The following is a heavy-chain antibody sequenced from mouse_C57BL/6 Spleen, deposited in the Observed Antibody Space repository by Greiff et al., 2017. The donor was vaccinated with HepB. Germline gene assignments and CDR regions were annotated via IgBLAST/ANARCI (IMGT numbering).Heavy chain of an antibody. V-gene: IGHV5-4*01. CDR3: ARDEGYGSGFAY. CDR1: GFTFSSYA. D-gene: IGHD1-1*01. J-gene: IGHJ3*01. CDR2: ISDGGSYT. Sequence: EVQVVESGGGLVKPGGSLKLSCAASGFTFSSYAMSWVRQTPEKRLEWVATISDGGSYTYYPDNVKGRFTISRDNAKNNLYLQMSHLKSEDTAMYYCARDEGYGSGFAYWGQGTLVTVSA.